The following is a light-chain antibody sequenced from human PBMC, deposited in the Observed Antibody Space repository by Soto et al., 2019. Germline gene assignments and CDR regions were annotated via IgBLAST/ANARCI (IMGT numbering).Light chain of an antibody. CDR3: SSYAGSNNLV. Sequence: QSALTQPASVSGSPGQSITISCTGTSSDVGGYNYVSWYQQHPGKAPKLMIYEVTKRPSGVPDRFSGSKSGNTASLTVSGLKGEDEADYYCSSYAGSNNLVFGGGTKLTVL. V-gene: IGLV2-8*01. CDR1: SSDVGGYNY. CDR2: EVT. J-gene: IGLJ2*01.